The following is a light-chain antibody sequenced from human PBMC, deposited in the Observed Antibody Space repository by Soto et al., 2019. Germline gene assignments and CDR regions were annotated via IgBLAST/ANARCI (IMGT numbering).Light chain of an antibody. V-gene: IGKV1-5*01. CDR1: QSISSW. Sequence: DIQMTQSPSTLSASVGERVTISCRASQSISSWLAWYQQKPRKAPKLLIYDASSLESGVPSRFSGSESGTEFTLTISSLQPDDFATYYCPQYNSYPWTFGQGTKVEIK. J-gene: IGKJ1*01. CDR3: PQYNSYPWT. CDR2: DAS.